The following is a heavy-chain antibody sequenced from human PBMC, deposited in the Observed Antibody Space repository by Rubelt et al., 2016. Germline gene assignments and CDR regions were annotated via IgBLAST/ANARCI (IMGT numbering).Heavy chain of an antibody. D-gene: IGHD4-17*01. CDR2: GGSTI. J-gene: IGHJ3*02. Sequence: GGSTIYYADSVKGRFTISRDNSKNTLYLQMNSLRAEDTAVYYCAKVGYGDYAAFDIWGQGTMVTVSS. V-gene: IGHV3-NL1*01. CDR3: AKVGYGDYAAFDI.